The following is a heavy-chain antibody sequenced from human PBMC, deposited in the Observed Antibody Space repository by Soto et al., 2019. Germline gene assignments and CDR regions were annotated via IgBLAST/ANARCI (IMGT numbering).Heavy chain of an antibody. CDR2: MQQDGSEQ. V-gene: IGHV3-7*01. J-gene: IGHJ4*02. D-gene: IGHD6-19*01. CDR3: ARDRRGSSGWYYFDH. CDR1: GFTFSHYW. Sequence: GGSLRLSCAASGFTFSHYWMSWVRQAPGKGLEWVANMQQDGSEQYFEDSVKGRFTISRDNAKNSLFLQMNSLRADDTAVYFCARDRRGSSGWYYFDHWGQGTQVTVSS.